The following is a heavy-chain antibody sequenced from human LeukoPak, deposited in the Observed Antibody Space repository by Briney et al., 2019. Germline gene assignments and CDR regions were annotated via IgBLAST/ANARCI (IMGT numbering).Heavy chain of an antibody. D-gene: IGHD1-26*01. CDR1: GYTFSSYW. V-gene: IGHV3-7*01. CDR3: ARGRGSYSLDY. J-gene: IGHJ4*02. Sequence: GGSLRLSCAASGYTFSSYWMSCVRQAPGKGVECVANIKQGGSEKYYVDSVKGRFTISRDNAKNSLYLQMNSLRAEDTAVYYCARGRGSYSLDYWGQGTLVTVSS. CDR2: IKQGGSEK.